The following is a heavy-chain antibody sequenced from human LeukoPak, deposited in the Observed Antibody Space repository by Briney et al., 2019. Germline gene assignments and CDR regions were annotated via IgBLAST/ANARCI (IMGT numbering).Heavy chain of an antibody. V-gene: IGHV3-11*01. CDR3: SRDPRHNDY. Sequence: GGSLRLSCAASGFTFSDFYMTWIRQAPGKGLELLSYISGSAHDVNYIDSVRGRFTISRDNAKNSLYLHMNSLTVEDTAVHYCSRDPRHNDYWGQGTLVTVSS. CDR2: ISGSAHDV. CDR1: GFTFSDFY. J-gene: IGHJ4*02.